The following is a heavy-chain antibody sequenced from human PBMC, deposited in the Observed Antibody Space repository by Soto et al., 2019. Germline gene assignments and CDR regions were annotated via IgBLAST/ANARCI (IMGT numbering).Heavy chain of an antibody. CDR1: GFSFTTYA. CDR3: ARDRGSYFDY. D-gene: IGHD3-16*01. J-gene: IGHJ4*02. V-gene: IGHV3-30-3*01. CDR2: ISYDGSEK. Sequence: QVHLVESGGGVVQPGRSLTLSCAASGFSFTTYAMQWVRQAPGKGLEWVAVISYDGSEKYYADSVKGRFTISRDNSNNTVSLQMNSLRADDTAVYYCARDRGSYFDYWGQGTLVTVSS.